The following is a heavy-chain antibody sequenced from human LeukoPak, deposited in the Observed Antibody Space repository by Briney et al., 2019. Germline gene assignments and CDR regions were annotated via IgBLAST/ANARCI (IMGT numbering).Heavy chain of an antibody. CDR2: IHGAGTTT. CDR3: ARVRHDSSGYYPDY. V-gene: IGHV3-23*01. Sequence: GGSLRLSRAASGFTFSSYTMNWVRQAPGKGLEWVSTIHGAGTTTFFADSVKGRFTISRDNSKNILYLQMNSLRDEDTAVYYCARVRHDSSGYYPDYWGQGTLVTVSS. CDR1: GFTFSSYT. J-gene: IGHJ4*02. D-gene: IGHD3-22*01.